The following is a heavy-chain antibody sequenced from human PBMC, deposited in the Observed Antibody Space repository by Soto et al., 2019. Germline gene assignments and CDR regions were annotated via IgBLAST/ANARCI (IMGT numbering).Heavy chain of an antibody. Sequence: QVQLQESGPGLVKPSQTLSLTCTVSGGSISSGGYYWSWIRQHPGKGLEWIGYIYYSGSTYYNPSLKSRVTISVATSKNQFSLKLSSVTAADTAVYYCARGGGSYYATGNFDYWGQGTLVTVSS. CDR2: IYYSGST. J-gene: IGHJ4*02. D-gene: IGHD1-26*01. V-gene: IGHV4-31*03. CDR3: ARGGGSYYATGNFDY. CDR1: GGSISSGGYY.